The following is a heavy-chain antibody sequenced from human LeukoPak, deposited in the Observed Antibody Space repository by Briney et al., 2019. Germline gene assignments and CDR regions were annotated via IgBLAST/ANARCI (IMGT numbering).Heavy chain of an antibody. D-gene: IGHD3-3*01. V-gene: IGHV1-3*01. CDR2: INAGNGNT. CDR1: GYTFTSYA. J-gene: IGHJ6*02. Sequence: GASLKVSCKASGYTFTSYAMHWVRQAPGQRLEWMGWINAGNGNTKYSQKFQGRVTITRDTSASTAYMELSSLRSEDTAVYYCARSEVEWLFSYYYGMDVWGQGTTVTVSS. CDR3: ARSEVEWLFSYYYGMDV.